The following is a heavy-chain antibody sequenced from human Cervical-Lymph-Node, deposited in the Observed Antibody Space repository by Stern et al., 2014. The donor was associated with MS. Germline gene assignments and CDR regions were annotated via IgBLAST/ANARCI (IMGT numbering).Heavy chain of an antibody. CDR1: AGSVRSESYY. D-gene: IGHD1-1*01. J-gene: IGHJ3*01. CDR3: ARGQYERDVFDV. V-gene: IGHV4-61*01. Sequence: QVQLQESGPGLVKPSETLSLTCTVSAGSVRSESYYWTWIRQPPGKGLEWIGYIIYAGSTNYNPSLRRRVAKSVDTSKNQLSLKLSSVTAEDTAVYYCARGQYERDVFDVWGQGTMVTVSS. CDR2: IIYAGST.